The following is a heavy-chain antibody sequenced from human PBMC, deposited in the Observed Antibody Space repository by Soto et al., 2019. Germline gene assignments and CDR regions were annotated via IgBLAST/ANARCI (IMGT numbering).Heavy chain of an antibody. Sequence: QLQLQESGPGLVKPSETLSLTCTVSGGSISSSSYYWGWIRQPPGKGLEGIGSIYYSGSTYYNPSLKSRVASSVDTSKNQFSLKLSSVTAADTAVYYCARQGGYPHTRDYRDRRSPYYFDYWGQEPWSPSPQ. CDR3: ARQGGYPHTRDYRDRRSPYYFDY. CDR2: IYYSGST. D-gene: IGHD4-17*01. J-gene: IGHJ4*01. CDR1: GGSISSSSYY. V-gene: IGHV4-39*01.